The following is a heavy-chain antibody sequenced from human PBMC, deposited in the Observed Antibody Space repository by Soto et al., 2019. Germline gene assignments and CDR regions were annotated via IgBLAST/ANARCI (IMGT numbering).Heavy chain of an antibody. CDR2: IKQDGSEK. CDR3: ASGSSVTTSDY. CDR1: GFTFSDYY. J-gene: IGHJ4*02. V-gene: IGHV3-7*03. Sequence: VQLVESGGGLVKPGGSLRLSCAASGFTFSDYYMSWIRQAPGKGLEWVANIKQDGSEKYYVDSVKGRFTISRDNANNSLYLQMNSLRVEDTAVYYCASGSSVTTSDYWGQGTLVTVSS. D-gene: IGHD4-4*01.